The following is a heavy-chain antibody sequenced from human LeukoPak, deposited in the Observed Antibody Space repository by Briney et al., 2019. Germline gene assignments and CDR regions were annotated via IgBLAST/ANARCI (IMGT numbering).Heavy chain of an antibody. J-gene: IGHJ4*02. V-gene: IGHV4-34*01. CDR3: AIGRWVRGIRYFDY. Sequence: PSETLSLTCAVYGGSFSGYYWSWLRQPPGKGLEWIGKINHSGSTNHNPSLKSRVTISVDTSKNQFSLKLSSVTAADTAVYYCAIGRWVRGIRYFDYWGQGTLVTVSS. CDR1: GGSFSGYY. CDR2: INHSGST. D-gene: IGHD2-21*01.